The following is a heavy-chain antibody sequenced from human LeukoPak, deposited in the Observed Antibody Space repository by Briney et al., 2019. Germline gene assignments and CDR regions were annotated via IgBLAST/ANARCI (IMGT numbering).Heavy chain of an antibody. J-gene: IGHJ4*02. CDR1: VYTFIIYG. D-gene: IGHD2-15*01. V-gene: IGHV1-18*01. CDR3: ARGPYCSGGTCYSQYSDY. Sequence: ASVTVSFKASVYTFIIYGISWVRQAPGQGGEGMGWISAYNGNTNYAQKLQGRVTMTTDTSTSTAYMELRSPRSDDTAVYYCARGPYCSGGTCYSQYSDYWGQGTLVTVSS. CDR2: ISAYNGNT.